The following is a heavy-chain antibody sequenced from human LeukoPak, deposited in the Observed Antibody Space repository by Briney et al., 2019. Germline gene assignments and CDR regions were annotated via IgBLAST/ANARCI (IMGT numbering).Heavy chain of an antibody. CDR1: GYTFTSYG. V-gene: IGHV1-18*01. Sequence: ASVKVSCKASGYTFTSYGISWVRQAPGQGLEWMGWISAYNSNTNYAQKLQGRVTMTTDTSTSTAYMELRSLRSDDTAVYYCARGVVRGEIQNWFDPWGQGTLVTVSS. D-gene: IGHD3-10*01. CDR2: ISAYNSNT. J-gene: IGHJ5*02. CDR3: ARGVVRGEIQNWFDP.